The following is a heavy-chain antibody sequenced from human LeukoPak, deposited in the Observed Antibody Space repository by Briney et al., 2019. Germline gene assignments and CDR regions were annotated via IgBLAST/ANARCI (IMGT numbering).Heavy chain of an antibody. CDR2: INHSGST. J-gene: IGHJ5*02. CDR3: ARSISPRFDP. CDR1: GGSFSGYY. Sequence: SETLSLTCAVYGGSFSGYYWSWIRQPPGKGLEWIGEINHSGSTNYNPSLKSRVTISVDTSKNQFSLKLSSVTAADTAVYYCARSISPRFDPWGQGTLVTVSS. V-gene: IGHV4-34*01.